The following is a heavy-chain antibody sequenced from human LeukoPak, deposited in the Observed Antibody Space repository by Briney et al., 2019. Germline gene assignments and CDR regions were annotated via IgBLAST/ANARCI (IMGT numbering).Heavy chain of an antibody. D-gene: IGHD3-10*01. CDR1: GFTFISYS. V-gene: IGHV3-21*01. Sequence: GGSLRLSCAASGFTFISYSMNWVRQAPGKGLEWVSSISSSSSYIYYADSVKGRFTISRDNAKNSLYLQMNSRRAEDTAVYYCARAQWFGELLSTYMDVWGKGTKVTVSS. CDR2: ISSSSSYI. J-gene: IGHJ6*03. CDR3: ARAQWFGELLSTYMDV.